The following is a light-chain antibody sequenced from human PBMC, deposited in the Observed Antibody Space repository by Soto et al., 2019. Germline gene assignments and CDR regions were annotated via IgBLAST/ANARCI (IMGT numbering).Light chain of an antibody. CDR2: AAS. V-gene: IGKV1-12*01. Sequence: DIQMTQSPSSVSASVGDRVTITCRAGQDINRGLAWYQQKPGKAPKLLIYAASSLQSGVPSRISGSGTETDFTLTISSLQPEDLPTYYCQQANRFPLTFGGGTKIETK. CDR3: QQANRFPLT. CDR1: QDINRG. J-gene: IGKJ4*01.